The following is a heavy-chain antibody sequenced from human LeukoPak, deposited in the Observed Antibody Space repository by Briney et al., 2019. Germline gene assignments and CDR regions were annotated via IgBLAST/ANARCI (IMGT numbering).Heavy chain of an antibody. CDR3: AREVYYYYYMDV. CDR1: GYTFTSYG. J-gene: IGHJ6*03. CDR2: INPNSGGT. Sequence: GASVKVSCKASGYTFTSYGISWVRQAPGQGLEWMGWINPNSGGTNYAQKFQGRVTMTRDTSISTAYMELSRLRSDDTAVYYCAREVYYYYYMDVWGKGTTVTVSS. V-gene: IGHV1-2*02.